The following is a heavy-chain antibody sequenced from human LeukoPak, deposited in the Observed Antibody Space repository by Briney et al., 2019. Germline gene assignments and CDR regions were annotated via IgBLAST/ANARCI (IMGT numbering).Heavy chain of an antibody. Sequence: PSETLSLTCAVSGASITSYYWTWIRQPPGKGLEWIGYIYYSGSTDYNPSLQSRVTMSVDTSKNQFSLNLSSVTAADTAVYYCARDFWGSWAFDPWGQGTLVTVSS. CDR2: IYYSGST. J-gene: IGHJ5*02. CDR3: ARDFWGSWAFDP. V-gene: IGHV4-59*01. D-gene: IGHD6-13*01. CDR1: GASITSYY.